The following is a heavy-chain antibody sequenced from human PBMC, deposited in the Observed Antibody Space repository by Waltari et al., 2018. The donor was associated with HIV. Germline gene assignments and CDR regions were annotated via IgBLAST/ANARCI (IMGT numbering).Heavy chain of an antibody. D-gene: IGHD2-21*02. CDR1: GGSIGSYY. CDR2: IYYSGST. CDR3: ARGGVVTTYDY. J-gene: IGHJ4*02. V-gene: IGHV4-59*01. Sequence: VKLQESGPGLVKPLETLSLTCPVSGGSIGSYYWSWIRQPPGKGLEWIGYIYYSGSTNYNPSLKSRVTISVDTSKNQFSLNLTSVTAADTAVYYCARGGVVTTYDYWGQGTLVTVSS.